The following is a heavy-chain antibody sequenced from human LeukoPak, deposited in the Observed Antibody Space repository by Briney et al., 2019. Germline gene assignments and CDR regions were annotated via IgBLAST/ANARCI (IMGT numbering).Heavy chain of an antibody. V-gene: IGHV4-38-2*02. D-gene: IGHD3-22*01. Sequence: SETLSLTCTVSGYSISSVHYWGWIRQPPGKGLEWIGSIYDSGNTYYNPSLKSRVTISVDTSKNQVSLKLSSVTAADTAAYYCARDLGRYYDSSGYYTSHWGQGTLVTVSS. J-gene: IGHJ4*02. CDR2: IYDSGNT. CDR3: ARDLGRYYDSSGYYTSH. CDR1: GYSISSVHY.